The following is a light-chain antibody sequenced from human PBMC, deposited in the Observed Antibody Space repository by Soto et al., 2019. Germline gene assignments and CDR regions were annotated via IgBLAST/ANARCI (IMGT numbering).Light chain of an antibody. Sequence: DIQMTQSPSTLSGSVGDRVTITCRASQTISSLLAWYQQKPGKAPKLLIYKASTLNSGVPSRFSGSGSGTEFTLTISSLQPDDFATYYCQHYNRYSEAFGQGTKVEL. CDR2: KAS. CDR3: QHYNRYSEA. CDR1: QTISSL. J-gene: IGKJ1*01. V-gene: IGKV1-5*03.